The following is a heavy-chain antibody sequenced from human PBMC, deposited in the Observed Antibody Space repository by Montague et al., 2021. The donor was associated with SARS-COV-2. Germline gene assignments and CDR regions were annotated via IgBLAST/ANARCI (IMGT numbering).Heavy chain of an antibody. V-gene: IGHV4-31*03. J-gene: IGHJ4*02. CDR2: IYYSGNT. CDR3: ARGVIAAPGYFDY. Sequence: TLSLTCTVSGGSFNSGAYFWSWIRQHPEKGLDWIAYIYYSGNTYNNPSLKSRVALSVDTSKKQFSLNLTSVTAADTATYYCARGVIAAPGYFDYWGQGTLVTVSS. CDR1: GGSFNSGAYF. D-gene: IGHD2-15*01.